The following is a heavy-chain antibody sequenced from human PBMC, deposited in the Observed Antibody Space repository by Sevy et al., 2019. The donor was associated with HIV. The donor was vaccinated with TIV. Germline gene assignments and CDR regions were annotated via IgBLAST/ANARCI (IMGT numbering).Heavy chain of an antibody. CDR2: ISGSGGSA. Sequence: GGSLRLSCAASGITFSSHAMSWVRQAPGKGLEWDSTISGSGGSAYYADPVKGRFTISRDNSKNTLYLQMISLRVEDTAIYYCAKGGYCSSTSCYFHPWGQGTLVTVSS. D-gene: IGHD2-2*01. J-gene: IGHJ5*02. CDR1: GITFSSHA. V-gene: IGHV3-23*01. CDR3: AKGGYCSSTSCYFHP.